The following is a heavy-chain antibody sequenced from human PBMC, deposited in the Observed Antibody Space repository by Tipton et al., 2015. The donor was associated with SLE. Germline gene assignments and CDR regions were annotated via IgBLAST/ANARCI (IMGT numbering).Heavy chain of an antibody. J-gene: IGHJ2*01. Sequence: SLRLSCAASGFTFDDYAMHWVRQVPGKGLEWVSGISWNSGSIGYADSVKGRFPVSRGNAKSSLFLQMNSLRAEDTALYYCTKARAVNWYFDLWGRGTLVIVSS. D-gene: IGHD4-17*01. CDR3: TKARAVNWYFDL. CDR2: ISWNSGSI. CDR1: GFTFDDYA. V-gene: IGHV3-9*01.